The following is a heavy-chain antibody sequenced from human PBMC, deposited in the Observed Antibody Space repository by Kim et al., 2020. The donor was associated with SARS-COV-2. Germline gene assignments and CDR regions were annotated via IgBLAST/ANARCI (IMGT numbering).Heavy chain of an antibody. Sequence: SETLSLTCTVSGGSISSSSYYWGWIRQPPGKGLEWIGSIYYSGSTYYNPSLKSRVTISVDTSKNQFSLKLSSVTAADTAVYYCAGDGYSGYDLGYWGQGTLVTVSS. CDR1: GGSISSSSYY. D-gene: IGHD5-12*01. J-gene: IGHJ4*02. CDR2: IYYSGST. V-gene: IGHV4-39*01. CDR3: AGDGYSGYDLGY.